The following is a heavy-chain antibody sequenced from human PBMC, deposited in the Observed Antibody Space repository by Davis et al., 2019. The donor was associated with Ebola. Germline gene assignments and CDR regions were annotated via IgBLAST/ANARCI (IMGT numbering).Heavy chain of an antibody. J-gene: IGHJ5*02. CDR3: AKDRSAGGVDP. CDR2: ISWNSGSI. Sequence: PGGSLRLSCAASGFTFDDCAMHWVRQAPGKGLEWVSGISWNSGSIGYADSVKGRFTISRDNAKNSLYLQMNGLRAEDTALYYCAKDRSAGGVDPWGQGTLVTVSS. CDR1: GFTFDDCA. D-gene: IGHD3-16*01. V-gene: IGHV3-9*01.